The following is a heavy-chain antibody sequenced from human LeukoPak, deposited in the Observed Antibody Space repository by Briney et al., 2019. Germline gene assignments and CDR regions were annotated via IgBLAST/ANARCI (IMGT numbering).Heavy chain of an antibody. V-gene: IGHV1-8*01. Sequence: GASVKVSCKASGYTFTSYDINWVRQATGQGLEWMGWMNPNSGNTGYAQKFQGRVTMTRNTSISTAYMELSSLRSEDTAVYYCARKTATMFYYYYYMDVWGKGTTVTISS. CDR3: ARKTATMFYYYYYMDV. J-gene: IGHJ6*03. CDR1: GYTFTSYD. CDR2: MNPNSGNT. D-gene: IGHD5-12*01.